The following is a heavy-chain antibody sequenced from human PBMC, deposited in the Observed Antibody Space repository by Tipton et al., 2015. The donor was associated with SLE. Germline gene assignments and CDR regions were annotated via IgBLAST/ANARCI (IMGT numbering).Heavy chain of an antibody. J-gene: IGHJ6*02. CDR2: IIPVFGTI. V-gene: IGHV1-69*01. CDR3: ARQHPKIWYYDMDV. D-gene: IGHD2-15*01. CDR1: GGTFSSYA. Sequence: QSGAEVKKPGSSVKVSCKASGGTFSSYAFTWVRQAPGQGLEWMGGIIPVFGTINYAQKFQGRVTITADESTSTVYMELSRLRSEDTAVYYGARQHPKIWYYDMDVWGQGTTVTVSS.